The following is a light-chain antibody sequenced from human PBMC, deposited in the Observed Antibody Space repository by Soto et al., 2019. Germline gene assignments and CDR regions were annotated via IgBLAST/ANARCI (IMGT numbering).Light chain of an antibody. Sequence: QSALAQPSSGSGSPGQSITISCTGTSTDVGGYNYVSWYQHHPGKGPKLIIYEVNNRPSGVSDRFSGSKSGNKASLTISNLEAEDEADYYCGSYTSTDTTFVFGTGTKVTV. J-gene: IGLJ1*01. CDR1: STDVGGYNY. V-gene: IGLV2-14*01. CDR2: EVN. CDR3: GSYTSTDTTFV.